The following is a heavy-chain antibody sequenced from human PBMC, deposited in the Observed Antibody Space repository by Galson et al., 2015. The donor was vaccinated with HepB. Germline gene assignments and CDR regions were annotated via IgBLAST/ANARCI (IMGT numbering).Heavy chain of an antibody. D-gene: IGHD6-13*01. CDR3: ARDGYSSSWYVRYFDL. CDR2: IYSGGST. J-gene: IGHJ2*01. V-gene: IGHV3-66*01. Sequence: SLRLSCAASGFTVSSNYMSWVRQAPGKGLEWVSVIYSGGSTYYANSVMGRFTISSDNSKNTLYLQMNSLRAEDTAVYYCARDGYSSSWYVRYFDLWGRGTLVAVSS. CDR1: GFTVSSNY.